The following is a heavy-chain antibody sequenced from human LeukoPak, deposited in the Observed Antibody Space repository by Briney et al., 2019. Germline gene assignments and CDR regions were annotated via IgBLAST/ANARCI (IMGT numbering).Heavy chain of an antibody. Sequence: SQTLSLTCAISGDSVSSSSAAWNWIGQSPSSGLEWLGRTYYRSKWYNDYAVSVKSRITINPDTSKNQFSLQLNSVTPEDTAVYYCARGPPTTVFLNNWFDPCGHGALVTVSS. V-gene: IGHV6-1*01. CDR2: TYYRSKWYN. CDR3: ARGPPTTVFLNNWFDP. J-gene: IGHJ5*02. CDR1: GDSVSSSSAA. D-gene: IGHD4-17*01.